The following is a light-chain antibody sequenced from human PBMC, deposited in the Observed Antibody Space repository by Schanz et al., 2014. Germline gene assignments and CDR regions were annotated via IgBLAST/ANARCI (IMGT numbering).Light chain of an antibody. V-gene: IGLV2-14*03. J-gene: IGLJ3*02. Sequence: QSVLTQPASVSGSPGQSITISCTGTSTDVGGYDYVSWYQQHPDKAPKLIIYDVNNRPSGVSNRFSGSKSGSTASLTVSGLQAEDEAYYYCSSYTSTSAPGVFGGGTKLTVL. CDR1: STDVGGYDY. CDR2: DVN. CDR3: SSYTSTSAPGV.